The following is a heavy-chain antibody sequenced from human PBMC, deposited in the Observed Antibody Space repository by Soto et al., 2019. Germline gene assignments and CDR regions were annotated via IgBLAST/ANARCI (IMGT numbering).Heavy chain of an antibody. Sequence: QITLKESGPSPVKPTQTLTVTCTFSGFSLSNSGVGVAWIRQPPGKALEWLALIYGDNDKRYSPSLKTRLTITKDAPKNQVVLTMTTMDPVDTATYYCAPCTLHDFGDYDPGTSHVFDSWGQGTLVTVSS. CDR1: GFSLSNSGVG. D-gene: IGHD4-17*01. CDR3: APCTLHDFGDYDPGTSHVFDS. CDR2: IYGDNDK. J-gene: IGHJ4*02. V-gene: IGHV2-5*02.